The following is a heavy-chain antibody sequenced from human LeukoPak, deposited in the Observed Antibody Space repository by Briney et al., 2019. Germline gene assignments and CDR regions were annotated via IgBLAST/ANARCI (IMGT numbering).Heavy chain of an antibody. Sequence: PGRSLRLSCASSGFTFSSYGIHWVRQAPGKGLEWVSYISSSGSTMYYADSVKGRFTISRDNAKNSLYLEMNSLRGEDTALYYCAREGLGILGYWGQGTLVTVSS. V-gene: IGHV3-48*04. CDR3: AREGLGILGY. CDR2: ISSSGSTM. J-gene: IGHJ4*02. D-gene: IGHD7-27*01. CDR1: GFTFSSYG.